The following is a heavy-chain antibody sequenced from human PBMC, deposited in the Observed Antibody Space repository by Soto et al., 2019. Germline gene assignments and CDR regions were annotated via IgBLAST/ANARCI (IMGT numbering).Heavy chain of an antibody. J-gene: IGHJ4*02. D-gene: IGHD2-2*01. CDR3: ATLVPAAIGY. CDR2: IYYSGST. Sequence: SETLSLTCTVSGGSISSSSYYWGWIRQPPGKGLEWIGSIYYSGSTYYNPSLKSRVTISVDTSKNQFSLKLSSVTAADTAVYYCATLVPAAIGYWGQGTLVTVSS. CDR1: GGSISSSSYY. V-gene: IGHV4-39*01.